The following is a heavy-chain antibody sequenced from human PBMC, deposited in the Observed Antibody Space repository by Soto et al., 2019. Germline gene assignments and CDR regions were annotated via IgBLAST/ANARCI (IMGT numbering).Heavy chain of an antibody. V-gene: IGHV1-24*01. Sequence: ASVKVSCKVSGYTLTELSMHWVRQAPGKGLEWMGGFDPEDGETIYAQKFQGGGTMTGDTSTGTAYMELSRLRSDDKAVYYCARDGAHGSHYRLGYYYGMDVWGQGTTVTVSS. D-gene: IGHD1-26*01. CDR3: ARDGAHGSHYRLGYYYGMDV. CDR2: FDPEDGET. J-gene: IGHJ6*02. CDR1: GYTLTELS.